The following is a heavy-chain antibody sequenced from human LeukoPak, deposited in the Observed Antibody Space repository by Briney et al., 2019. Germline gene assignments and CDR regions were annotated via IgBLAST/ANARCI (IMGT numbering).Heavy chain of an antibody. J-gene: IGHJ3*02. CDR1: GFTFSNAW. D-gene: IGHD3-22*01. V-gene: IGHV3-15*01. Sequence: PGGSLRLSCAASGFTFSNAWMSWVRQAPGKGLEWVGRIKRKTDGGTTDYAAPVNGRFTISRDDSKNTLYLQMNSLKTEDTAVYYCTTDVDYYDSSGYSDDAFDIWGQGTMVTVSS. CDR3: TTDVDYYDSSGYSDDAFDI. CDR2: IKRKTDGGTT.